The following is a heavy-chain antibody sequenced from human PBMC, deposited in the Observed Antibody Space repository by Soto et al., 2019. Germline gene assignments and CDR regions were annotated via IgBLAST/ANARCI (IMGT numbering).Heavy chain of an antibody. V-gene: IGHV4-34*01. CDR1: GGSFSGYY. D-gene: IGHD2-2*01. CDR3: ARRRCSSTSCYGFDY. CDR2: INHSGST. Sequence: QVQLQQWGAGLLKPSETLSLTCAVYGGSFSGYYWSWIRQPPGKGLEWIGEINHSGSTNYNPSLKSRVTISVDTSKNQFSLKLSSVTAADTAVYYCARRRCSSTSCYGFDYWGQGTLVTVSS. J-gene: IGHJ4*02.